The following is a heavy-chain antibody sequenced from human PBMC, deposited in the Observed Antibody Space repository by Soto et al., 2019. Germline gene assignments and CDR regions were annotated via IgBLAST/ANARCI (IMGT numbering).Heavy chain of an antibody. Sequence: QVQLVQSGAEVKKPGASVKVSCKASGYTFTSYGISWVRQAPGQGLEWMVWISAYNGNTNYAQKLQGRVTMTTDTYMSTAYMELRSLSSDDTAVYYCERDLAAGTCDYWGQGNLVTVSS. CDR3: ERDLAAGTCDY. D-gene: IGHD6-13*01. CDR2: ISAYNGNT. J-gene: IGHJ4*02. CDR1: GYTFTSYG. V-gene: IGHV1-18*01.